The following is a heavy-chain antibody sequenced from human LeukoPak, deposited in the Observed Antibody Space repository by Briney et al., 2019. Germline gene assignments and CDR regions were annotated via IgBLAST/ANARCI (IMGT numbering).Heavy chain of an antibody. CDR1: GGTFNKHA. V-gene: IGHV1-69*13. CDR2: VIPIFGTT. CDR3: AREYSVLVPSATPTDYFDS. Sequence: SVKVSCKASGGTFNKHAINWVRQAPGQGLEWMGGVIPIFGTTSYSQKFQGRLTITADESTSTAYMELSGLRSDDTDMYYCAREYSVLVPSATPTDYFDSWGQGTLVTVSS. J-gene: IGHJ4*02. D-gene: IGHD2-8*02.